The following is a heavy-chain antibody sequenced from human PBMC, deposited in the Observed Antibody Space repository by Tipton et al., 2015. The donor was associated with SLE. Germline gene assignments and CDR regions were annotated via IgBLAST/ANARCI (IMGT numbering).Heavy chain of an antibody. J-gene: IGHJ4*02. CDR2: IYYSGST. CDR3: ARSPGRLRSMDY. V-gene: IGHV4-59*07. Sequence: TLSLTCTVSGASINSYYWSWIRQPPGKGLEWIGYIYYSGSTNYKPSLKSRVTISVDTSKNQFSLKLNSVTAADTAMYFCARSPGRLRSMDYWGQGTLVTVSS. D-gene: IGHD3-3*01. CDR1: GASINSYY.